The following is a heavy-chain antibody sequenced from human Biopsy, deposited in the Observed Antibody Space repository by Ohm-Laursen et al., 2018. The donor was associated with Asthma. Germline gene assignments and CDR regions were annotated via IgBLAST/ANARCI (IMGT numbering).Heavy chain of an antibody. CDR2: IYSGGTS. D-gene: IGHD6-19*01. J-gene: IGHJ4*02. CDR1: GFAVSRDY. V-gene: IGHV3-53*05. CDR3: ARGDSSGWSHYYFDY. Sequence: SLRLSCAASGFAVSRDYMFWVRQAPGKGLEWVSVIYSGGTSHTAGSVRGRFTISRDFSKNTLYLQMHSLRVEDTAVYYCARGDSSGWSHYYFDYWGQGTLVTVSS.